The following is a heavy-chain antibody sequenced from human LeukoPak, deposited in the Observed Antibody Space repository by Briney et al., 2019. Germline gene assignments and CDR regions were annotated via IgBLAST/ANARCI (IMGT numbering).Heavy chain of an antibody. CDR3: AKVPVFSLTISEVVTDDAFDI. CDR1: GGSISSGSYY. CDR2: ISGSGGST. V-gene: IGHV3-23*01. Sequence: LSLTCTVSGGSISSGSYYWSWIRQPAGKGLEWVSAISGSGGSTYYADSVKGRFTISRDNSKNTLYLQMNSLRAEDTAVYYCAKVPVFSLTISEVVTDDAFDIWGQGTIVTVSS. D-gene: IGHD3-3*01. J-gene: IGHJ3*02.